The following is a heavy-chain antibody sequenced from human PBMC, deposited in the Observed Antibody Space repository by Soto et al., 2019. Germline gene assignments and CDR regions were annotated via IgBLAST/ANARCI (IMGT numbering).Heavy chain of an antibody. CDR2: IKSKTDGGTT. CDR3: TPASGDYPADY. V-gene: IGHV3-15*01. CDR1: GFTFSNAW. J-gene: IGHJ4*02. Sequence: EVQLVESGGGLVKPGGSLRLSCAASGFTFSNAWMSWVRQAPGKGLEWVGRIKSKTDGGTTDYAAPVKGRFTISRDDSKNTLYLQMNSLKTEDTGLYYCTPASGDYPADYWGQGTLVTVSS. D-gene: IGHD4-17*01.